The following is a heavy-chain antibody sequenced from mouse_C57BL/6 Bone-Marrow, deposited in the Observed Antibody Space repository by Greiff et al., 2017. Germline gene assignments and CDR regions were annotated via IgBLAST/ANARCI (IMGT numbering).Heavy chain of an antibody. D-gene: IGHD1-1*01. V-gene: IGHV5-9*01. J-gene: IGHJ4*01. CDR1: GFTFSSYT. Sequence: EVQVVESGGGLVKPGGSLKLSCAASGFTFSSYTMSWVRQTPEKRLEWVATISGGGGNTYYPDSVKGRFTISRDNAKNTLYLQMSSLRSEDTALYYCARRRSTGGYAMDYWGQGTSVTVSS. CDR3: ARRRSTGGYAMDY. CDR2: ISGGGGNT.